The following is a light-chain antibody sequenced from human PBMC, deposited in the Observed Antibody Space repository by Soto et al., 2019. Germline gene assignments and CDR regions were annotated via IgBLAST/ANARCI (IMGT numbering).Light chain of an antibody. J-gene: IGKJ1*01. CDR3: QQYNTYST. CDR2: KAS. CDR1: QSISTW. V-gene: IGKV1-5*03. Sequence: DTQMTQSPCTLSASIGDRVRITFRAGQSISTWLAWYQQKPGKAPNLLIYKASSLESGVPSRFSGSGSGTEFTLTISSLQPDDFATYYCQQYNTYSTFGQGTKVDIK.